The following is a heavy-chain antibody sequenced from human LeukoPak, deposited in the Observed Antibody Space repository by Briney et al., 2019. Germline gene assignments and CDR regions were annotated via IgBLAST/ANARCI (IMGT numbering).Heavy chain of an antibody. V-gene: IGHV5-51*01. Sequence: RPGESLKISCKASGYRFTSYWIGWVRPVPGKGLEWMGIIYPGDSDTRYSPSFQGQVTISADKSISTAYLQWSSLQASDTAMYYCARHPLGESYGGTSGLDYWGQGTLVIVSS. CDR3: ARHPLGESYGGTSGLDY. CDR2: IYPGDSDT. D-gene: IGHD4-23*01. CDR1: GYRFTSYW. J-gene: IGHJ4*02.